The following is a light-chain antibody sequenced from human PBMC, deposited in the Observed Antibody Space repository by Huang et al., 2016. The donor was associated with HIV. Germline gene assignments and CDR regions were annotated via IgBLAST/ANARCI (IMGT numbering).Light chain of an antibody. V-gene: IGKV3-11*01. CDR3: QESDTWPRLT. CDR2: GAS. Sequence: IVLTQTPASLSLSAGERATLSCRASQRVSHYLAWYQHKPGQPPRLLIDGASRLATDIPARLKGSGSGTDFTLTISSLEAEDSALYYCQESDTWPRLTLGGGTKVEIK. CDR1: QRVSHY. J-gene: IGKJ4*01.